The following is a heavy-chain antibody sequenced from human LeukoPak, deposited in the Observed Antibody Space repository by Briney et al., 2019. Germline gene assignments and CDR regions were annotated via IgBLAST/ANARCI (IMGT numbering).Heavy chain of an antibody. CDR3: ARDAPAVWSGYYTMRGYYGMDV. J-gene: IGHJ6*02. CDR1: GYTFTSYG. CDR2: ISAYNGNT. D-gene: IGHD3-3*01. Sequence: ASVKVSCKASGYTFTSYGISWVRQAPGQGLEWMGWISAYNGNTNYAQKLQGRVTMTTDTSTSTAYMELRSLRSDDTAVYYCARDAPAVWSGYYTMRGYYGMDVWGQGTTVTVSS. V-gene: IGHV1-18*01.